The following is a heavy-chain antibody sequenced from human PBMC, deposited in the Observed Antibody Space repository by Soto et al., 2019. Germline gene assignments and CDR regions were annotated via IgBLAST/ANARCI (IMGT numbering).Heavy chain of an antibody. V-gene: IGHV4-34*01. CDR1: GGSFSGYY. CDR2: INHSGST. D-gene: IGHD3-10*01. Sequence: PSETLSLTCAVYGGSFSGYYWSWIRQPPGKGLEWIGEINHSGSTNYNPSLKSRVTISVDTSKNQFSLKLSSVTAADTAVYYCARSFGELYWDYYHYYGMDVWGQGTTVTVSS. CDR3: ARSFGELYWDYYHYYGMDV. J-gene: IGHJ6*02.